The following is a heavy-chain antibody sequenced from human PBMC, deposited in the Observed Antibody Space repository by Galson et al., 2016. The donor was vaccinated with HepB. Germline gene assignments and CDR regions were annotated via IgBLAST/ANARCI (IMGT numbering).Heavy chain of an antibody. Sequence: SLRLSCAASGSTFSSYSMSWVRQAPGKGLEWVSSISSSSSYIYYADSVKGRYTISRDNAKNSLYLQMNSLRAEDTAVYYYARGDIVGAIFDYWGQGTLVTVSS. CDR1: GSTFSSYS. V-gene: IGHV3-21*01. J-gene: IGHJ4*02. D-gene: IGHD1-26*01. CDR2: ISSSSSYI. CDR3: ARGDIVGAIFDY.